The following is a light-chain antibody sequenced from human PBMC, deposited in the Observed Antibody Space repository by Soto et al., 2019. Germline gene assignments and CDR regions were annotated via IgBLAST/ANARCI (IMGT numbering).Light chain of an antibody. CDR2: AAS. Sequence: AIRMTQSPSSFSASTGDRVTITCRASQGISSYLAWYQQKPGKAPKLLIYAASTLQIGVPSRFSGSGSGIDFTLTISCLQSEDFSTYYCQQYYSYPLTFGQGTRLEIK. CDR3: QQYYSYPLT. CDR1: QGISSY. J-gene: IGKJ5*01. V-gene: IGKV1-8*01.